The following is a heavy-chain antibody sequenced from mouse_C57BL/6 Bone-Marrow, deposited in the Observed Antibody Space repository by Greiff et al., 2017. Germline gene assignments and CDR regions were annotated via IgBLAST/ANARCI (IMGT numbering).Heavy chain of an antibody. V-gene: IGHV1-69*01. J-gene: IGHJ2*01. CDR1: GYTFTSYW. Sequence: QVQLKQPGAELVMPGASVKLSCKASGYTFTSYWMHWVKQRPGPGLEWIGEIDPSDSYTNYNQKFKGKSTLTVDKSSSTAYMQLSSLTSEDSAVYYCARGYGSPYYFDYWGQGTTLTVSS. CDR2: IDPSDSYT. CDR3: ARGYGSPYYFDY. D-gene: IGHD1-1*01.